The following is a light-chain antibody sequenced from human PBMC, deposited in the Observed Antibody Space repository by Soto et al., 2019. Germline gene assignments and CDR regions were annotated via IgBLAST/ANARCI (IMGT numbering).Light chain of an antibody. CDR2: GAS. Sequence: DLVMTQSPDSLSVSLGQRATITCKSSQSVLYSSNNKNYLTWYQQKPGKAPKLLIYGASTLQGGVPSRFSGSGSGTDFTLTISRLQPEDFATYYCQRSYGSPPWTFGQGTKVDI. V-gene: IGKV4-1*01. CDR1: QSVLYSSNNKNY. CDR3: QRSYGSPPWT. J-gene: IGKJ1*01.